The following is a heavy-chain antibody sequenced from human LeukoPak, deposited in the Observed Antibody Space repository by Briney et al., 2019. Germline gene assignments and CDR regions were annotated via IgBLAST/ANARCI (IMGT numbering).Heavy chain of an antibody. CDR1: GFTFSSYS. CDR3: VKGRCSGSSCYGGDY. D-gene: IGHD2-2*01. V-gene: IGHV3-64D*06. J-gene: IGHJ4*02. CDR2: ITSNGGST. Sequence: GGSLRLSCAASGFTFSSYSMNWVRQAPGKGLEYVSAITSNGGSTYYADSVKGRFTIFRDNSKNTLYLQMSSLRAEDRAVYYCVKGRCSGSSCYGGDYWGQGTLVTVSS.